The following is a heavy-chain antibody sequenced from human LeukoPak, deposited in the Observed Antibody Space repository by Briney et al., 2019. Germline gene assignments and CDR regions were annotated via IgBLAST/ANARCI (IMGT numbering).Heavy chain of an antibody. J-gene: IGHJ5*02. CDR3: AHTHNYDILTEDWFDP. CDR1: GVSLSTSGVG. Sequence: KESGPTLVKPTQTLTLTCTFSGVSLSTSGVGGGWIRKPPGKALEWLALIYWDDDKRYSPSLKSRLTITKDTSKNQVVLTMTNMDPVDTATYYCAHTHNYDILTEDWFDPWGQGTLVTVSS. V-gene: IGHV2-5*02. CDR2: IYWDDDK. D-gene: IGHD3-9*01.